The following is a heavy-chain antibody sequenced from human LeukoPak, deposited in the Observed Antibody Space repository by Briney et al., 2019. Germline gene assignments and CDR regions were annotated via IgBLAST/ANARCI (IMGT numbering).Heavy chain of an antibody. J-gene: IGHJ4*02. CDR3: ARDLTTSDN. V-gene: IGHV3-20*04. Sequence: GGSLRLSCAASGFTFDDYGMSWVRQAPGKGLEWVSGINWSGGRTGYADSLKGRFTISRDNAKNTLYLQMNSLRDEDTAMYYCARDLTTSDNWGQGTLVTVSS. CDR1: GFTFDDYG. D-gene: IGHD1/OR15-1a*01. CDR2: INWSGGRT.